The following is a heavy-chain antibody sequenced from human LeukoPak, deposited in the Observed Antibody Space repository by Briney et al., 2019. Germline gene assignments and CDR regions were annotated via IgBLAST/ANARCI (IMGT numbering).Heavy chain of an antibody. CDR1: GFTFSSYS. Sequence: TGGSLRLSCPASGFTFSSYSMNWVRQAPGKGLEWVSSISSSSSYIYYADSVKGRFTISRDNSKNTLYLQMNSLRAEDTAVYYCATGSTITADYWGQGTLVTVSS. CDR3: ATGSTITADY. J-gene: IGHJ4*02. CDR2: ISSSSSYI. V-gene: IGHV3-21*01. D-gene: IGHD5/OR15-5a*01.